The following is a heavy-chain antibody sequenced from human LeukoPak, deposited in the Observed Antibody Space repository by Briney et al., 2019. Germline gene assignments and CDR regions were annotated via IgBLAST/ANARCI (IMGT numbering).Heavy chain of an antibody. V-gene: IGHV1-8*01. CDR3: ARDLRGYCSSTSCYEYWFDP. CDR1: GYTFTSYD. Sequence: ASVKVSCKASGYTFTSYDINWVRQATGQGLEWMGWMNPNSGNTGYAQKFQGRVTMTRNTSISTAYMELSSLRSEDTAVYYCARDLRGYCSSTSCYEYWFDPWGQGTLVTVSS. J-gene: IGHJ5*02. CDR2: MNPNSGNT. D-gene: IGHD2-2*01.